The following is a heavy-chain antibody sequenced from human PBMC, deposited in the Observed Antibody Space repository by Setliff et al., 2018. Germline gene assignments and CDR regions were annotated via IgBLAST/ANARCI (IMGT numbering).Heavy chain of an antibody. CDR3: ASSFTRHMGAADY. D-gene: IGHD2-21*01. CDR1: GFTFRSFG. V-gene: IGHV3-33*01. Sequence: GGSLSLSCAASGFTFRSFGMHWVRQAPGKGLEWVAVIWYSGSYTYYADSVKGRFTISRDNSKNTLFLEMNSLRAEDTAVYYCASSFTRHMGAADYWGQGTLVTVSS. CDR2: IWYSGSYT. J-gene: IGHJ4*02.